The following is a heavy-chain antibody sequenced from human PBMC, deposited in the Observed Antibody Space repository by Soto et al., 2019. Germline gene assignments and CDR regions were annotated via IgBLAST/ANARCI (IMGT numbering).Heavy chain of an antibody. V-gene: IGHV1-2*04. D-gene: IGHD5-12*01. CDR3: ARFSYSGYDEFDY. CDR1: GYTFTGYY. CDR2: INPNSGGT. Sequence: ASVKVSCKASGYTFTGYYMHWVRQAPGQGLEWMGWINPNSGGTNYAQKFRGWVTMTRDTSKNQFSLKLSSVTAADTAVYYCARFSYSGYDEFDYWGQGTLVTVSS. J-gene: IGHJ4*02.